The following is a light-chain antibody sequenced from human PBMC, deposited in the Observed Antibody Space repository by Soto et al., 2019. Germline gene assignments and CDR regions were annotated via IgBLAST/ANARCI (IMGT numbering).Light chain of an antibody. CDR2: GAS. Sequence: EIVLTQSPGTLSLSPGERATLSCRASQSVSSSYSAWYQQKPGQAPRLLIYGASSRATGFPDRFSGRGSGTDFTLTISRLEPEDFAVYYCQQYGSSPLTFGGGTKVEIK. CDR1: QSVSSSY. V-gene: IGKV3-20*01. J-gene: IGKJ4*01. CDR3: QQYGSSPLT.